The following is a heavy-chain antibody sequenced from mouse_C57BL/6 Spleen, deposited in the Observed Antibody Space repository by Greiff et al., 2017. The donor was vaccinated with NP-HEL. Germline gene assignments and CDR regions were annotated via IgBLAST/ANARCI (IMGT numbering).Heavy chain of an antibody. CDR1: GYNFTSYW. J-gene: IGHJ4*01. V-gene: IGHV1-64*01. Sequence: QVQLQQPGAELVKPGASVKLSCKASGYNFTSYWMHWVKQRPGQGLEWIGMIHPNSGSTNYNEKFKSKATLTVDKSSSTAYMQLSSLTSEDSAVYYCARHGSSFFYAMDYWGQGTSVTVSS. CDR3: ARHGSSFFYAMDY. CDR2: IHPNSGST. D-gene: IGHD1-1*01.